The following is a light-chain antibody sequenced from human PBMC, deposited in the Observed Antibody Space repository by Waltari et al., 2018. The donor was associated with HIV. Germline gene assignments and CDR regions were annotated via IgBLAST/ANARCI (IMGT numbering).Light chain of an antibody. V-gene: IGLV2-23*02. Sequence: QSALTQPASVSGSPGQSITISCTGTSSYVGGYNLVFCYQQHPGKAPNLMIYEVSKRPSGVSNRFSGSKSGNTASLTISGLQAEDEADYYCCAYAGSTTYVIFGGGTKLTVL. J-gene: IGLJ2*01. CDR2: EVS. CDR1: SSYVGGYNL. CDR3: CAYAGSTTYVI.